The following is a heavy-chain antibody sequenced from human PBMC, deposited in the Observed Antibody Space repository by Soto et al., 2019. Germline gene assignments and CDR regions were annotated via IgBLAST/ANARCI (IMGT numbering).Heavy chain of an antibody. V-gene: IGHV4-30-4*02. J-gene: IGHJ5*02. D-gene: IGHD5-18*01. Sequence: SDTLSLTCTVSGDSISSINNYWSWIRQPPGEGLEWIGFISYSGTTSYSPSLKSRVAISLDTSKNQFSLSLNFVTAADTAVYYCARGRGYSYGLDPWGQGSLVTVS. CDR2: ISYSGTT. CDR1: GDSISSINNY. CDR3: ARGRGYSYGLDP.